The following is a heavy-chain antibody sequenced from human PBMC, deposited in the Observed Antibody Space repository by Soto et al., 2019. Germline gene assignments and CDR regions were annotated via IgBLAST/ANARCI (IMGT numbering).Heavy chain of an antibody. CDR2: TSYSGRN. V-gene: IGHV4-61*01. J-gene: IGHJ6*02. CDR1: AGSVSTGSHY. CDR3: PRGFYSNCGYYYYYGMDV. D-gene: IGHD4-4*01. Sequence: ALSPTCTVSAGSVSTGSHYWSWSRHRPVKGLEWIGSTSYSGRNTYPPSLESRVTISVATSKNQFSLKLSSVTAADTAVYYCPRGFYSNCGYYYYYGMDVWGQGTTVTDSS.